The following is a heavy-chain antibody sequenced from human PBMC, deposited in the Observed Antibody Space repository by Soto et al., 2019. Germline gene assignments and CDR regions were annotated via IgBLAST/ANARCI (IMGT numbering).Heavy chain of an antibody. CDR2: IKSKTDGGTT. CDR1: GFTFSNAW. J-gene: IGHJ4*02. D-gene: IGHD3-16*02. CDR3: TTGYMITFGGVIFSDY. V-gene: IGHV3-15*07. Sequence: GGSLRLSCAASGFTFSNAWMNWVRQAPGKGLEWVGRIKSKTDGGTTDYAAPVKGRFTISRDGSKNTLYLQMNSLKTEDTAVYYCTTGYMITFGGVIFSDYWGQGTLVTVSS.